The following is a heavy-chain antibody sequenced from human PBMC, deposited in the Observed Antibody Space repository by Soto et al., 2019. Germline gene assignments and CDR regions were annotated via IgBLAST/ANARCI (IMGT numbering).Heavy chain of an antibody. D-gene: IGHD3-10*01. J-gene: IGHJ6*02. V-gene: IGHV4-30-4*01. CDR3: ARWSGVGVAGMDV. Sequence: QVQLQESGPRLVKPLQTLSLTCTVSGDSINSGDYYWSWIRQPPGRGLEWVGYSFYSGNTDYNPSLSGRMTIAMDTSKNQFSLRLNSVTAADTAVYFWARWSGVGVAGMDVWGQGTTVSVSS. CDR1: GDSINSGDYY. CDR2: SFYSGNT.